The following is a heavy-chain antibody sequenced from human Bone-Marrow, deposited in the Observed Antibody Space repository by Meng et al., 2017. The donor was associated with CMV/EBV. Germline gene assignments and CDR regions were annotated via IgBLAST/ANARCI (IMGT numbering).Heavy chain of an antibody. D-gene: IGHD4-17*01. CDR3: AVSTYGDPRGSFDY. V-gene: IGHV1-2*02. CDR1: GYTFTGYY. Sequence: ASVKVSCKASGYTFTGYYMHWVRQAPGQGLEWMGWINPNSGGTNYAQKFQGRVTMTRDTSISTAYMELSRLGSDDTAVYYCAVSTYGDPRGSFDYWGQGTRVTFSS. J-gene: IGHJ4*02. CDR2: INPNSGGT.